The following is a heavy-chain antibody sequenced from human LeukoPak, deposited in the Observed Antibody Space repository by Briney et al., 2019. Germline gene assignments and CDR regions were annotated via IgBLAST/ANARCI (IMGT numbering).Heavy chain of an antibody. CDR3: ARGNVLLWLGELIEGLPNWFDP. CDR2: IYYSGST. V-gene: IGHV4-59*01. D-gene: IGHD3-10*01. J-gene: IGHJ5*02. CDR1: GGSISSYY. Sequence: PSETLSLTCTVSGGSISSYYWSWIRQPPGKGMEWIGYIYYSGSTNYNPSLKSRVTISVDTSKNQFSLKLSSVTAADTAVYYCARGNVLLWLGELIEGLPNWFDPWGQGTLVTVSS.